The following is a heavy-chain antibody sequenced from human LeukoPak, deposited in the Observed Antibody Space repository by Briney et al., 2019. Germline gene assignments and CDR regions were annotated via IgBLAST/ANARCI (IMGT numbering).Heavy chain of an antibody. Sequence: VASVKVSCKASGYTFTSYGISWVRQAPGQGLEWMGWISAYNGNTNYAQKLQGRVTMTTDTSTSTAYMELRSLRSDDTAVYYCARGLITMVRGVAEDPWGQGTLVTVSS. CDR3: ARGLITMVRGVAEDP. CDR1: GYTFTSYG. J-gene: IGHJ5*02. V-gene: IGHV1-18*01. CDR2: ISAYNGNT. D-gene: IGHD3-10*01.